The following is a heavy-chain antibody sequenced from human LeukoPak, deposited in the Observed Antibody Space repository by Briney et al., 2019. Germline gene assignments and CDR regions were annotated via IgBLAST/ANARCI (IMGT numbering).Heavy chain of an antibody. J-gene: IGHJ4*02. V-gene: IGHV1-69*06. CDR3: ARARAYGDYESIFDY. Sequence: GSSVKVSCKASGGTFSSYAISWVRQAPGQGLEWMGGIIPIFGTANYAQKFQGRVTITADKSTSTAYMELSSLRSDDTAVYYCARARAYGDYESIFDYWGQGTLVTVSS. CDR1: GGTFSSYA. D-gene: IGHD4-17*01. CDR2: IIPIFGTA.